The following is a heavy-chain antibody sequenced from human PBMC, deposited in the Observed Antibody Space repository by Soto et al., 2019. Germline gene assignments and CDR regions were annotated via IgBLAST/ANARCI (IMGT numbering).Heavy chain of an antibody. CDR2: INPASGST. J-gene: IGHJ4*02. D-gene: IGHD6-13*01. Sequence: QVPLVQSGAEVKKPGASVKLSCRTSGYTFTHYYIHWVRQAPGQGLEWLAIINPASGSTNYAQDFQGRVTLTMDTSTTTVYMELSGPRAEDTAIFSCARDLAAGDYWGQGTLDSVSS. CDR1: GYTFTHYY. V-gene: IGHV1-46*01. CDR3: ARDLAAGDY.